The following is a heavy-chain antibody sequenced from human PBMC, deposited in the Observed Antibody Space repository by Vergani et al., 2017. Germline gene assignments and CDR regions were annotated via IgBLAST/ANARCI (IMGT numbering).Heavy chain of an antibody. V-gene: IGHV3-7*01. D-gene: IGHD3-22*01. CDR3: ARINYYGSSGYSLTRWHNWFDP. CDR1: GFIFSHYW. CDR2: INQDGSEK. Sequence: EVQLVASGGGFVQPGGSLRLSCAASGFIFSHYWMSWVRQAPGKGLEWVANINQDGSEKYYVDSVKGRFTISRDNAKNSLYLQMNSLRAEDTALYYCARINYYGSSGYSLTRWHNWFDPWGQGTLITFSS. J-gene: IGHJ5*02.